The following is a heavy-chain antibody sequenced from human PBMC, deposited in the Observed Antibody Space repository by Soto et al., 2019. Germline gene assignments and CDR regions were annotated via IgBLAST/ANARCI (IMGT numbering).Heavy chain of an antibody. D-gene: IGHD1-26*01. CDR3: ARDLGGHIVDY. V-gene: IGHV1-18*01. CDR2: ISGDTGNT. Sequence: QVQLVQSGAEVKKPGASVKVSCKASGYTFTSYGISWVRQAPGQGLEWMGWISGDTGNTKYAQKLQGRVTMTTDTSTSTADMDLRSLRSDDTAVYYCARDLGGHIVDYWGQGTLVTVSS. J-gene: IGHJ4*02. CDR1: GYTFTSYG.